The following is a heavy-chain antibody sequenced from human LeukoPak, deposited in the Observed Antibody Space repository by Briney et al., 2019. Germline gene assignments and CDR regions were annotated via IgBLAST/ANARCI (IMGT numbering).Heavy chain of an antibody. J-gene: IGHJ3*02. V-gene: IGHV4-39*01. CDR3: ARQERTMSEAFDI. CDR2: IYYSGST. Sequence: SETLSLTCSVSGGSISSSSYYWGWIRQPPGKGLEWIGSIYYSGSTYYNPSLKSRVTISVDTSKNQFSLKLSSVTAADTAVYYCARQERTMSEAFDIWGQGTMVTVSS. CDR1: GGSISSSSYY. D-gene: IGHD5-24*01.